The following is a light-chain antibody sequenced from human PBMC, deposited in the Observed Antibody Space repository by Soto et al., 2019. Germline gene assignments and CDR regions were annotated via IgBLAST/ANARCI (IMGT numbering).Light chain of an antibody. CDR1: QGISSY. V-gene: IGKV1-9*01. CDR2: AAS. CDR3: QRLDNYPIT. Sequence: DIQLTQSPSFLSASVGDRVTITCRASQGISSYLAWYQQKSGKAPKFLIYAASTVQRGVPSRFSGSGSGTEFTLTISSLQPDDFATYYCQRLDNYPITCGQGTRLEIK. J-gene: IGKJ5*01.